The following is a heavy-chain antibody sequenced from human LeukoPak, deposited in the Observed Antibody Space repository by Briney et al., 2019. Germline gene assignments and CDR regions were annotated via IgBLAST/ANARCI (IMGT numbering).Heavy chain of an antibody. CDR1: GYTFTGYY. CDR2: INPNSGGT. Sequence: ASVKVSCKASGYTFTGYYIHWVRQAPGQGLEWMGWINPNSGGTNYAQKFQGWVTMTRDTSISTAYMDLSRLRSDDTAVYYCARDRGFSGGSGSYYNLDYYYYYGMDVWGQGTTVTVSS. D-gene: IGHD3-10*01. V-gene: IGHV1-2*04. J-gene: IGHJ6*02. CDR3: ARDRGFSGGSGSYYNLDYYYYYGMDV.